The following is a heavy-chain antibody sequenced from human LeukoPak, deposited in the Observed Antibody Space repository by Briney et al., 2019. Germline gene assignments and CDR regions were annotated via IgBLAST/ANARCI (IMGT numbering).Heavy chain of an antibody. CDR1: GFTFSSYA. V-gene: IGHV3-23*01. Sequence: GWSLRLSCAASGFTFSSYAMSWVRQAPGKGLEWVSGISGSGGSAYYSDSVKGRFTISRDNSKNTLYLQMNSLRAEDTAIYYCAKDYHDSSLDYFDYWGQGTLVTVSS. CDR3: AKDYHDSSLDYFDY. D-gene: IGHD3-22*01. J-gene: IGHJ4*02. CDR2: ISGSGGSA.